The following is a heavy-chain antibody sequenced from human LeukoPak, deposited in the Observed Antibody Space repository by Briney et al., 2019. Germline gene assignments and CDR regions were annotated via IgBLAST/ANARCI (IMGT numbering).Heavy chain of an antibody. V-gene: IGHV3-23*01. CDR3: ARDTDP. CDR1: GFTFSSYA. J-gene: IGHJ5*02. Sequence: GGSLRLSCAASGFTFSSYAMSWVRQAPGKGLEWVSALTGNGGITYYADSVKGRFTISRDSSKNTLYLQMNSLRAEDTAVYYCARDTDPWGQGTLVTVSS. CDR2: LTGNGGIT.